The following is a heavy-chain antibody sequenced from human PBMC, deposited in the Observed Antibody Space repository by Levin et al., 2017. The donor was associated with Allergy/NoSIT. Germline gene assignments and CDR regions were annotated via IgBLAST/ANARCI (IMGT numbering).Heavy chain of an antibody. D-gene: IGHD3-10*01. J-gene: IGHJ5*02. CDR1: GFTVSSHY. CDR3: ARAFGSRGVINWRRSGWFDP. CDR2: IYSGGST. Sequence: GESLKISCAASGFTVSSHYMSWVRQAPGKGLEWVSVIYSGGSTYYADSVKGRFTISRDNSKNTLYLQMNSLRAEDTAVYYCARAFGSRGVINWRRSGWFDPWGQGTLVTVSS. V-gene: IGHV3-53*01.